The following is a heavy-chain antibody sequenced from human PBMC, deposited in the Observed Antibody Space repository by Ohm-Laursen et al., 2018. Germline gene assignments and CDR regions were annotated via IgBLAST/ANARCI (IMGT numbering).Heavy chain of an antibody. CDR3: ARDPPEDSSWYADY. CDR2: IKPDASEE. D-gene: IGHD6-13*01. Sequence: SLRLSCSASGFTFSIKWMSWVRQAPGKGPEWLANIKPDASEEHYVDSVKGRFTISRDNANNSVYLQMNSLRAEDTAVYYCARDPPEDSSWYADYWGQGTLVTVSP. V-gene: IGHV3-7*01. J-gene: IGHJ4*02. CDR1: GFTFSIKW.